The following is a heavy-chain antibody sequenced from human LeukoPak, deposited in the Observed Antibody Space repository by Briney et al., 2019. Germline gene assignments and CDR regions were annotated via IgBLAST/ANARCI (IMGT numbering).Heavy chain of an antibody. J-gene: IGHJ4*02. CDR3: AREVNLQGYFDY. CDR1: GFTFSSYG. Sequence: GGSLRLSCAASGFTFSSYGMHWVRQAPGKGLEWVAVIWYDGSNKYYADSVKGRFTISRDNSKNTLYLQMSSLRAEDTAVYYCAREVNLQGYFDYWGQGTLVTVSS. CDR2: IWYDGSNK. V-gene: IGHV3-33*01. D-gene: IGHD4-11*01.